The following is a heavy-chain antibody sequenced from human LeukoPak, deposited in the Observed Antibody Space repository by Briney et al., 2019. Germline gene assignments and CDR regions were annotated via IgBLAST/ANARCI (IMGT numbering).Heavy chain of an antibody. Sequence: PGGSLRLSCAASGFTFSSYSMNWVRQAPGKGLEWVSSISSSSSYIYYADSVKGRFTISRDNAKNSLYLQMNSLRAEDTAVYYCARGAGYCSGGRCYNYFDYWGQGTLVTVSS. V-gene: IGHV3-21*01. CDR2: ISSSSSYI. CDR1: GFTFSSYS. CDR3: ARGAGYCSGGRCYNYFDY. J-gene: IGHJ4*02. D-gene: IGHD2-15*01.